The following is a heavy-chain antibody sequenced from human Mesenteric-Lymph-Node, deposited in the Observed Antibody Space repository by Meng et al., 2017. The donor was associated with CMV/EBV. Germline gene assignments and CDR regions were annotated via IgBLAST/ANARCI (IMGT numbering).Heavy chain of an antibody. V-gene: IGHV4-31*02. J-gene: IGHJ4*02. CDR2: MYYSGST. CDR3: ARVVRGTRGYSYGYFDY. Sequence: SVSGGGSYWRWIRQSPGKGLEWIGYMYYSGSTYYNPYLESRVIISVDTSKNQFSLKLSSVTAADTAMYYCARVVRGTRGYSYGYFDYWGQGTLVTVSS. CDR1: SVSGGGSY. D-gene: IGHD5-18*01.